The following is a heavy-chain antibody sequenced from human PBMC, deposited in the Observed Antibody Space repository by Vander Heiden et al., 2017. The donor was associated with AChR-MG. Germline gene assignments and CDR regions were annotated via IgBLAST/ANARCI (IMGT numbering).Heavy chain of an antibody. CDR2: IYSGGST. D-gene: IGHD4-17*01. CDR1: GFTVSSNY. V-gene: IGHV3-53*02. J-gene: IGHJ5*02. CDR3: ARFGTTTVTYNWFDP. Sequence: EVQLVETGGGLIQPGGSLSLSCAASGFTVSSNYMVWVRQAPGKGLEWVSVIYSGGSTYYADSVKGRFTISRDNSKNTLYLQMNSLRAEDTAVYYCARFGTTTVTYNWFDPWGQGTLVTVSS.